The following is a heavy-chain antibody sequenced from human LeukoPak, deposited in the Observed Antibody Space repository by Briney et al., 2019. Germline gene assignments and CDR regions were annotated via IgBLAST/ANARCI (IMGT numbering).Heavy chain of an antibody. V-gene: IGHV4-39*07. Sequence: SETLSLTCTVSGGSISSSSYYWGGIRQPPGRGLEWIGSIYYSGSTYYNPSLKSRVTISVDTSKNQFSLKLSSVTAADTAVYYCARSYSGSYYSYGMDVWGQGTTVTVSS. CDR2: IYYSGST. D-gene: IGHD1-26*01. CDR1: GGSISSSSYY. J-gene: IGHJ6*02. CDR3: ARSYSGSYYSYGMDV.